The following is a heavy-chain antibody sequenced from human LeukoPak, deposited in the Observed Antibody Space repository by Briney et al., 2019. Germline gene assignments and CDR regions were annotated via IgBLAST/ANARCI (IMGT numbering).Heavy chain of an antibody. CDR3: ARAKRLVRAVAGRSHDAFDI. CDR2: INPSGGST. CDR1: GYTFTSYY. D-gene: IGHD6-19*01. Sequence: ASVTVSCKASGYTFTSYYMHWVRQAPGQGLEWMGIINPSGGSTSYAQKFQGRVTMTRDTSTSTVYMELSSLRSEDTAEYYCARAKRLVRAVAGRSHDAFDIWGQGTMVTVSS. V-gene: IGHV1-46*01. J-gene: IGHJ3*02.